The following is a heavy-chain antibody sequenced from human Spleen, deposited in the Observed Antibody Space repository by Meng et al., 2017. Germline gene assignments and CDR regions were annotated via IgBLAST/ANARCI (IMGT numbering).Heavy chain of an antibody. Sequence: QVLLQESGSGLVKPSRTLSLTGAVSGGSISSSNWWSWVRQPPGKGLEWIGKIYHSGITIYNPSLKSRVTMSVDNSKNQFSLKLNSMTAADTAVYYCARDPTGGEDHQRVWGQGTLVTVSS. D-gene: IGHD1-14*01. CDR2: IYHSGIT. CDR1: GGSISSSNW. V-gene: IGHV4-4*02. CDR3: ARDPTGGEDHQRV. J-gene: IGHJ4*02.